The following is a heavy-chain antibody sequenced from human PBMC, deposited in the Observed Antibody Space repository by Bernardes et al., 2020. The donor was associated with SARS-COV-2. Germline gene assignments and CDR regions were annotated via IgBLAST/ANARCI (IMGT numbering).Heavy chain of an antibody. CDR1: GYTFTSNY. CDR2: INPSGGTT. CDR3: ARDRGVVGYYYYGMDV. J-gene: IGHJ6*02. V-gene: IGHV1-46*01. D-gene: IGHD2-15*01. Sequence: ASVKVSCKASGYTFTSNYMHWVRQAPGQGLEWMGTINPSGGTTNAQRFQGRVTMTRDTSTSTVHMELSSLRSEDTAVYYCARDRGVVGYYYYGMDVWGQGTTVTVSS.